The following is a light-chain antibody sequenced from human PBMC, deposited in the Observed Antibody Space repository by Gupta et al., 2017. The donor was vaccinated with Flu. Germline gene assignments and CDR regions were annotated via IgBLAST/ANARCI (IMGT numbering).Light chain of an antibody. Sequence: TVTISCTRSSGSIASNYVQWYQQRPGSSPTTVIYEDNQRPSGVPDRFSGSIDSSSNSAALTISALKTEDEADYYCQAYDTSSWVFGGGTKLTVL. CDR1: SGSIASNY. CDR3: QAYDTSSWV. V-gene: IGLV6-57*01. CDR2: EDN. J-gene: IGLJ3*02.